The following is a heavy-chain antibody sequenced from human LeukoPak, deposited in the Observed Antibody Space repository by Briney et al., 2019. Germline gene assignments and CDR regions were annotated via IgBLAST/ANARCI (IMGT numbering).Heavy chain of an antibody. J-gene: IGHJ4*02. D-gene: IGHD2-15*01. CDR1: GYTFTGYY. CDR3: ARDTVEGYYFDY. V-gene: IGHV1-2*02. CDR2: INPNSGGT. Sequence: ASVKVSCKASGYTFTGYYMHWVRQAPGQGLEWMGWINPNSGGTNYAQKFQGRVTMTRDTPISTAYMELSRLRSDDTAVYYCARDTVEGYYFDYWGQGTLVTVSS.